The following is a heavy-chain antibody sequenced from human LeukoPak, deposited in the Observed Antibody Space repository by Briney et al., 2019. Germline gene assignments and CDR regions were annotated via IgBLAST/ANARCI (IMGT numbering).Heavy chain of an antibody. CDR3: ARDHGDAFDI. J-gene: IGHJ3*02. V-gene: IGHV1-8*03. D-gene: IGHD5-24*01. CDR2: MNPNSGNT. CDR1: GYTFTSYD. Sequence: ASVTVSCKASGYTFTSYDINWVRQATGQGLEWMGWMNPNSGNTGYAQKFQGRVTITTDESTSSAYMELRSLRSEDTAVYYCARDHGDAFDIWGQGTMVTVSS.